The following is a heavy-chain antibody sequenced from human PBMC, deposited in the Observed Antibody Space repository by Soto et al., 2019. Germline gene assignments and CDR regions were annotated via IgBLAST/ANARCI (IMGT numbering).Heavy chain of an antibody. CDR3: ASHPPSVYDLGATTSYYGMDV. D-gene: IGHD5-12*01. CDR1: GLTVSTQY. J-gene: IGHJ6*02. Sequence: VQLVESGGGLIQPGGSLRLSCAASGLTVSTQYMSWVRQAPGKGLEWVSVIYRGGNTYYADSVKGRFTISRDNSRNTLYLQVNSLRAEDTAVYYCASHPPSVYDLGATTSYYGMDVWGQGTTVTVSS. CDR2: IYRGGNT. V-gene: IGHV3-53*01.